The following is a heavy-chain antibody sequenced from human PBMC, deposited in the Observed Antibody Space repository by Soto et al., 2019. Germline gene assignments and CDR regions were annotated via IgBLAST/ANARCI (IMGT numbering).Heavy chain of an antibody. CDR3: ARDGAVAGDSNFDY. D-gene: IGHD6-19*01. CDR2: INAGNGNT. J-gene: IGHJ4*02. CDR1: GYTFTPYA. Sequence: QVQLVQSGAEVKKPGASVKVSCKASGYTFTPYAMHWVRQAPGQRLEGMGWINAGNGNTKYSQKFQGRVTITTDTSASTAYMELSSLRSEDTAVYYCARDGAVAGDSNFDYWGQGTLVTVSS. V-gene: IGHV1-3*01.